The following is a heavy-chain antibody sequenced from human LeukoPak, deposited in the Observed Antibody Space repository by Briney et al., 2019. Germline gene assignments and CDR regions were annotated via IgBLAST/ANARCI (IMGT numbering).Heavy chain of an antibody. Sequence: SETLSLTCAVYGGSFSGYYWSWIRQPPGKGLEWIGEINHSGSTNYNPSLKSRVTISVDTSKNQFSLKLSSVTAADTAVYYCARARGYSYGLYYYYYGMDVWGQGTTVTVPS. J-gene: IGHJ6*02. CDR3: ARARGYSYGLYYYYYGMDV. D-gene: IGHD5-18*01. V-gene: IGHV4-34*01. CDR1: GGSFSGYY. CDR2: INHSGST.